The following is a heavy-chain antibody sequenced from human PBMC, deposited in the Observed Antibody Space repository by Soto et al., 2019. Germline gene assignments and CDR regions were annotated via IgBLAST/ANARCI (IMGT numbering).Heavy chain of an antibody. CDR2: ISWNSGSI. D-gene: IGHD6-19*01. Sequence: EVQLVESGGGLVQPGRSLRLSCAASGFTFDDYAMHWVRQAPGKGLEWVSGISWNSGSIGYADSVKGRFTISRDNAKNHLYLQMNSLRAEDTALYYCAKDTGQQWLGGEIDYWGQGTLVTVSS. J-gene: IGHJ4*02. CDR3: AKDTGQQWLGGEIDY. V-gene: IGHV3-9*01. CDR1: GFTFDDYA.